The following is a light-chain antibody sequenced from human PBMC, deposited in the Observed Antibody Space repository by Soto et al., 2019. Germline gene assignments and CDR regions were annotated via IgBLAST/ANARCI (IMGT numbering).Light chain of an antibody. CDR2: DAS. J-gene: IGKJ4*01. CDR1: QGISSA. V-gene: IGKV1-13*02. CDR3: QQFNSYFT. Sequence: AIQLPQSPSSLSASVGDRVTITCRASQGISSALAWYQQKPGKAPKLLIYDASGLESGVPSRFSGSGSGTDFTLTISSLQPEDFATYYCQQFNSYFTFGGGTKVEIK.